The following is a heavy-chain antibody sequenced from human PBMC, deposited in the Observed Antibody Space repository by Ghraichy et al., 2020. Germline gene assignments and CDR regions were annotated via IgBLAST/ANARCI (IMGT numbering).Heavy chain of an antibody. V-gene: IGHV3-30*18. J-gene: IGHJ5*02. Sequence: GGSLRLSCAASGFTFSSYGMHWVRQAPGKGLEWVAVISYDGSNKYYADSVKGRFTISRDNSKNTLYLQMNSLRAEDTAVYYCAKDGVSSGSIEDGWFDPWGQGTLVTVSS. CDR2: ISYDGSNK. D-gene: IGHD3-22*01. CDR1: GFTFSSYG. CDR3: AKDGVSSGSIEDGWFDP.